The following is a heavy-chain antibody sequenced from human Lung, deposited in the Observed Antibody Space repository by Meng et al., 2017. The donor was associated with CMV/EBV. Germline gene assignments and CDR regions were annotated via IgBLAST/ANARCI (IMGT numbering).Heavy chain of an antibody. D-gene: IGHD2-21*01. J-gene: IGHJ4*02. CDR3: ARGGGGSDGDSYFFDY. CDR1: KFTFSTYD. Sequence: GGSLRLXCAASKFTFSTYDMHWVRQAPGRGLEWVAIISYDGINKYNADSVKGRFTISRDNSKNTLYLQMNSLRAEDTAVYYCARGGGGSDGDSYFFDYWGQGXLVTFSS. CDR2: ISYDGINK. V-gene: IGHV3-30-3*01.